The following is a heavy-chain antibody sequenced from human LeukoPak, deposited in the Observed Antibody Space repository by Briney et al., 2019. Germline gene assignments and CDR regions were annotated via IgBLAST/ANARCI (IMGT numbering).Heavy chain of an antibody. V-gene: IGHV3-7*01. D-gene: IGHD1-14*01. CDR3: ARNQRRLDY. CDR1: GFTFSNYW. Sequence: PGGSLRLSCAASGFTFSNYWMTWVRQAPGKGLELVANIKQDGSEKYNVDSVKGRFTISRDNAKNSLYLQMNSLRAEDTAVYYCARNQRRLDYWGQGTLVTVSS. J-gene: IGHJ4*02. CDR2: IKQDGSEK.